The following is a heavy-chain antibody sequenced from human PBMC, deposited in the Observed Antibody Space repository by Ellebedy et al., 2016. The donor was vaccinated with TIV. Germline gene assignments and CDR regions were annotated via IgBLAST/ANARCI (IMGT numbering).Heavy chain of an antibody. D-gene: IGHD5-24*01. CDR3: AREGRDGYNPYFDY. CDR1: GFTFSIYS. J-gene: IGHJ4*02. Sequence: GESLKISCAASGFTFSIYSMAWVRQAPGKGLEWVSYMSSSTCDTYYTDSVKGRFTISRVNAENSLHLQMNSLRHEDTAVYYCAREGRDGYNPYFDYWGQGILVTVSS. V-gene: IGHV3-48*02. CDR2: MSSSTCDT.